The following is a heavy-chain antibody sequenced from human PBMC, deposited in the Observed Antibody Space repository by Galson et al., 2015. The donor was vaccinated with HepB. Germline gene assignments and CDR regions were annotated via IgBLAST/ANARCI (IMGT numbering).Heavy chain of an antibody. V-gene: IGHV3-23*01. CDR1: GFSFTTYA. D-gene: IGHD3-9*01. Sequence: SLRLSCAASGFSFTTYAMSWVRQAPGKGLEWVSIISGSGVNTNYADSVKGRFTISRDNSKNTLYLQMNRLRAEDTAVYYCSIRSSPNPTIDNYWGQGTLVTVSS. J-gene: IGHJ4*02. CDR2: ISGSGVNT. CDR3: SIRSSPNPTIDNY.